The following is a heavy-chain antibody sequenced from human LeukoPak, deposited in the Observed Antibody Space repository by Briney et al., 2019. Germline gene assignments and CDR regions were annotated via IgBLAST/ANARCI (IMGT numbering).Heavy chain of an antibody. D-gene: IGHD3-9*01. CDR1: GFTFSSYG. J-gene: IGHJ4*02. Sequence: PGGSLRLSCAASGFTFSSYGMHWVRQAPGKGLEWVAVIWYDGSNKYYADSVKGRFTISRDNSKNTLYLQMNSLRAEDTAVYYCAKASMLVDWLFYLDYWGQGTLVTVSS. CDR2: IWYDGSNK. CDR3: AKASMLVDWLFYLDY. V-gene: IGHV3-33*06.